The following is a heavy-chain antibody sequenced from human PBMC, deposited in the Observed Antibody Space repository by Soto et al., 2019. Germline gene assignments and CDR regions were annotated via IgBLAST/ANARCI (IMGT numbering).Heavy chain of an antibody. CDR1: GGSISSSSYY. J-gene: IGHJ5*02. Sequence: SETLSLTCTVSGGSISSSSYYWGWIRQPPGKGLEWIGSIYYSGSTYYNPSLKSRVTISVDTSKNQFPLKLSSVTAADTAVYYCARPQSSGYSNYGSVWFDPWGQGTLVTVSS. V-gene: IGHV4-39*01. CDR2: IYYSGST. D-gene: IGHD4-4*01. CDR3: ARPQSSGYSNYGSVWFDP.